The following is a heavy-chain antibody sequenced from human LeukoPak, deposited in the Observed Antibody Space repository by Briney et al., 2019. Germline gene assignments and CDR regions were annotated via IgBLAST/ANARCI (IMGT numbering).Heavy chain of an antibody. CDR2: VDGGGGGT. J-gene: IGHJ4*02. V-gene: IGHV3-23*01. D-gene: IGHD6-13*01. Sequence: GGSLRLSCAASGFTLSSYAMTWVRQAPGRGLEWVSSVDGGGGGTYYADSVKGRFTVSRDNSKDTLYLQMNGLRAEDTAVYFCAKQSAGSAAWYSLHYDFWGQGTLVTVSS. CDR3: AKQSAGSAAWYSLHYDF. CDR1: GFTLSSYA.